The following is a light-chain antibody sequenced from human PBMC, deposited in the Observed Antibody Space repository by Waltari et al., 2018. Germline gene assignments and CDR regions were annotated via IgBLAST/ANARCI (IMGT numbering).Light chain of an antibody. CDR1: SGHTSNT. CDR2: VNSDGSH. Sequence: HLVLTPSPSSSAPLGSAVTLTCPLSSGHTSNTISWLQQQPEKGPRYLMKVNSDGSHIKGDEIPIRFSGSSSGAERYLTISSLQSEDEADYYCQTGGHGTWVFGGGTKLTVL. J-gene: IGLJ3*02. CDR3: QTGGHGTWV. V-gene: IGLV4-69*01.